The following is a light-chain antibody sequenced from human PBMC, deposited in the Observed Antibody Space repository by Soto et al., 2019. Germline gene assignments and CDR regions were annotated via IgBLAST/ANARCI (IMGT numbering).Light chain of an antibody. J-gene: IGKJ5*01. Sequence: ETVLTPSPGSLSLSPGDRATLSCRASQSVSSSYLAWYQQKPGQAPRLLIYGASNRATGIPDRFSGSGSGTDFTLTITRLEPEDSAVYFCQQYTGPPTTFGQGTRLEI. CDR1: QSVSSSY. CDR3: QQYTGPPTT. V-gene: IGKV3-20*01. CDR2: GAS.